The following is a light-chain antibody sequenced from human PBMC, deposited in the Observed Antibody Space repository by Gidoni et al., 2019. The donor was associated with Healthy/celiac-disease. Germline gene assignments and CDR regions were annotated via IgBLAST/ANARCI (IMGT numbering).Light chain of an antibody. J-gene: IGKJ2*01. CDR1: QSVNSSY. V-gene: IGKV3-20*01. CDR3: QQYRS. Sequence: EIVLTQSPGTLSLSPGERATLSCRASQSVNSSYLAWYQQNPVQAPRLLIYGASSRATGIPDRFSGSGCGTDFTLTIRRLEPEDFAVYYCQQYRSFGQXTKLEIK. CDR2: GAS.